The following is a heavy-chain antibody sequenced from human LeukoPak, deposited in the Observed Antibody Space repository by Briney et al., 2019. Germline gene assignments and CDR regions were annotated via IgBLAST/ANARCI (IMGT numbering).Heavy chain of an antibody. CDR3: ARGSVPIVATGVDY. J-gene: IGHJ4*02. V-gene: IGHV1-18*01. Sequence: ASVKVSCKASSYPFTSYGISWVRQAPGQGLEWMGWISAYNGNTNYAQKLQGRVTMTTDTSTSTAYMELRSLRSDDTAVYYCARGSVPIVATGVDYWGQGTLVTVSS. D-gene: IGHD6-13*01. CDR1: SYPFTSYG. CDR2: ISAYNGNT.